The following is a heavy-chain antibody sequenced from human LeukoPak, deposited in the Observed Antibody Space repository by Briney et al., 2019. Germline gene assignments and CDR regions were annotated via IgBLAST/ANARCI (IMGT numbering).Heavy chain of an antibody. CDR1: GFIFNKYW. Sequence: PGGSLRLSCTASGFIFNKYWMSWVRQAPGKGLEWVATVREDGAEKYYVDSVKGRFTISRDNSKNTLYLQMNSLRAEDTAVYYCARDAYDFWSGLRGWEKYYFDYWGQGTLVTVSS. CDR3: ARDAYDFWSGLRGWEKYYFDY. CDR2: VREDGAEK. J-gene: IGHJ4*02. D-gene: IGHD3-3*01. V-gene: IGHV3-7*01.